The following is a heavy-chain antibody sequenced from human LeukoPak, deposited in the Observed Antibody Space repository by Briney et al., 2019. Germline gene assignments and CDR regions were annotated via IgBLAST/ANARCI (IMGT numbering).Heavy chain of an antibody. J-gene: IGHJ3*02. Sequence: PSETLSLTCTVSGGSISSGGYYWSWIRQHPGKGLEWIGYIYYSGSTYYNPSLKSRVTISVDTSKNQFSLKLSSVTAADTAVYYCARFVGWVKGFDIWGQGTMVTVSS. CDR1: GGSISSGGYY. V-gene: IGHV4-31*03. D-gene: IGHD1-26*01. CDR3: ARFVGWVKGFDI. CDR2: IYYSGST.